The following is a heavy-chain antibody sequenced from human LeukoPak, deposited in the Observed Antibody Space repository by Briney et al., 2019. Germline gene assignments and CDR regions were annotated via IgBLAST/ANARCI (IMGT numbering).Heavy chain of an antibody. CDR3: ARDEGNWFNP. V-gene: IGHV4-4*07. CDR2: IWTSERT. J-gene: IGHJ5*02. Sequence: SETLSLTCTVSGASITDYYWSWIGQPVGGGLEWIGHIWTSERTNYNPSLKSRVTMSVDASKNQLSLKLSSVTAADTAVYYCARDEGNWFNPWGQGTLVTVSS. CDR1: GASITDYY.